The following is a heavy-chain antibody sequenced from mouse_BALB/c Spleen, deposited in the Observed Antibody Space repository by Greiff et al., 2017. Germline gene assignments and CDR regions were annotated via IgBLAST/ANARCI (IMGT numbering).Heavy chain of an antibody. Sequence: VQLQQSGAELVKPGASVKLSCTASGFNIKDTYMHWVKQRPEQGLEWIGRIDPANGNTKYDPKFQGKATITADTSSNTAYLQLSSLTSEDTAVYYCATPTTSPWFAYWGQGTLVTVSA. CDR2: IDPANGNT. D-gene: IGHD1-1*01. J-gene: IGHJ3*01. CDR1: GFNIKDTY. CDR3: ATPTTSPWFAY. V-gene: IGHV14-3*02.